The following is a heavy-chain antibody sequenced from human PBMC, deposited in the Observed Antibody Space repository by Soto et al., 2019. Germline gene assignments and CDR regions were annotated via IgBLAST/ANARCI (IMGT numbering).Heavy chain of an antibody. D-gene: IGHD3-9*01. J-gene: IGHJ4*02. CDR1: GGSISSGGYY. Sequence: SETLSLTCTVSGGSISSGGYYWSWIRQHPGKGLEWIGYIYYSGSTYYNPSLKSRVTISVDTSKSQFSLKLSSVTAADTAVYYCASGYYDILTGYPGPFDYWGQGTLVTVSS. CDR2: IYYSGST. V-gene: IGHV4-31*03. CDR3: ASGYYDILTGYPGPFDY.